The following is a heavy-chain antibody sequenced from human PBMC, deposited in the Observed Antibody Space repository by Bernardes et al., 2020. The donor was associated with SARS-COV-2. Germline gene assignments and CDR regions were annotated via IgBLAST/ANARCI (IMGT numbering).Heavy chain of an antibody. CDR2: IYSGGST. Sequence: GGSLRLSCAASGFTVSSNYMSWVRQAPGKGLDWVSVIYSGGSTYYADSVKGRFTISRDNSKNTLYLQMNSLRAEDTAVYYCARDLDYYGMDVWGQGTTVTVSS. CDR1: GFTVSSNY. V-gene: IGHV3-53*01. J-gene: IGHJ6*02. CDR3: ARDLDYYGMDV.